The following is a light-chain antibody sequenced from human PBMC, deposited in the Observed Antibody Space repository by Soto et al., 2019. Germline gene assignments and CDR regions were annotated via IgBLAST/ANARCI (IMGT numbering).Light chain of an antibody. V-gene: IGKV1-5*01. CDR1: QNISTS. CDR2: DVS. CDR3: QQYDSSPT. J-gene: IGKJ1*01. Sequence: DIQLTQSPSTLSASVGYSVTMTCRASQNISTSLAWYQHKPGKAPTLLMFDVSNLESGVPSRLSGSGSGTEFTLTISSPHSDDFATYYCQQYDSSPTFGQGTKVDIK.